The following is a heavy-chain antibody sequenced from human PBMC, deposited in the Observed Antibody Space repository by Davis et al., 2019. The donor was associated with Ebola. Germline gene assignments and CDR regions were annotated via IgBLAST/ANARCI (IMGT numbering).Heavy chain of an antibody. CDR2: ISGSGGST. V-gene: IGHV3-23*01. D-gene: IGHD4-11*01. CDR3: AKLNTVTTWPVVGY. Sequence: GGSLRLSCAASGFTFSSYAMSWVRQAPGKGLEWVSAISGSGGSTYYADSVKGRFTISRDHSKNTLYLQMNSLRAEDTAVYYCAKLNTVTTWPVVGYWGQGTLVTVSS. CDR1: GFTFSSYA. J-gene: IGHJ4*02.